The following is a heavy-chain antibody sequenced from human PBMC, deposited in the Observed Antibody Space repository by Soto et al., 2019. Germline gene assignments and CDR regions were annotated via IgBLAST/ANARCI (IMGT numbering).Heavy chain of an antibody. Sequence: EVQLVETGGGLIQPGGSLRLSCAASGFTVSYNYMTCVRQAPGKGLEWDSVIYSGGSTYYADSVKGRFTISRDNSRNTLYLQMNSLRAEDTAVYYCARDDGRSDYWGQGTLVTVSS. CDR1: GFTVSYNY. V-gene: IGHV3-53*02. CDR2: IYSGGST. CDR3: ARDDGRSDY. J-gene: IGHJ4*02.